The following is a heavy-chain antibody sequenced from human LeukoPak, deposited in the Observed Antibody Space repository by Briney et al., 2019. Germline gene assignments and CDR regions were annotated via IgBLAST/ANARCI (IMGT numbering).Heavy chain of an antibody. CDR1: GFTFSSYG. CDR2: IWYDGSNK. Sequence: PGGSLRLSCAASGFTFSSYGMHWVRQAPGKGLERVAVIWYDGSNKYYADSVKGRFTISRDNSKNTLYLQMNSLRAEDTAVYYCAKDLDIVVVPAAMDYWGQGTLVTVSS. V-gene: IGHV3-33*06. D-gene: IGHD2-2*01. J-gene: IGHJ4*02. CDR3: AKDLDIVVVPAAMDY.